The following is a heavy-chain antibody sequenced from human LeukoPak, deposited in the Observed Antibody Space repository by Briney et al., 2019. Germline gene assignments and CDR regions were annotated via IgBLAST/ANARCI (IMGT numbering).Heavy chain of an antibody. D-gene: IGHD3/OR15-3a*01. CDR1: GGSINNYY. J-gene: IGHJ4*02. CDR2: ISYSGST. Sequence: SETLSLTCTVSGGSINNYYWSWIRQPTGKGLEWIGYISYSGSTNYNPSLKSRVTISVDTSKEQFSLKLTSVTAADTAVYYCARGAVAVGLLDYWGQGTLVTVSS. V-gene: IGHV4-59*01. CDR3: ARGAVAVGLLDY.